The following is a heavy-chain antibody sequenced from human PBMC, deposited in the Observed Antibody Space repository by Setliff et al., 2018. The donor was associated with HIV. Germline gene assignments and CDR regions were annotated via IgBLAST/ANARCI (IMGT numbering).Heavy chain of an antibody. J-gene: IGHJ4*02. CDR1: GLSVSRTY. Sequence: GGSLRLSCAASGLSVSRTYMNWVRQAPGKGLEWVSYISSSGNIIYYADSVKGRFTISRDNSKNTLYLQMNSLRADDTAVYYCAKDPSDSSSWYYFHYWGQGALVTVSS. D-gene: IGHD6-13*01. V-gene: IGHV3-48*01. CDR3: AKDPSDSSSWYYFHY. CDR2: ISSSGNII.